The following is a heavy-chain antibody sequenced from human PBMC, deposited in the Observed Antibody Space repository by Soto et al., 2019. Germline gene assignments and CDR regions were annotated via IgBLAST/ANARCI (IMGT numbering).Heavy chain of an antibody. D-gene: IGHD3-3*01. J-gene: IGHJ5*02. CDR1: GYTFTSYG. V-gene: IGHV1-18*01. CDR3: ARVGWVFGVVIHPLPWFDP. Sequence: GASVKVSCKASGYTFTSYGISWVRQAPGQGLEWMGWISAYNGNTNYAQKLQGRVTMTTDTSTSTAYMELRSLRSDDTAVYYCARVGWVFGVVIHPLPWFDPWGQGTLVTVSS. CDR2: ISAYNGNT.